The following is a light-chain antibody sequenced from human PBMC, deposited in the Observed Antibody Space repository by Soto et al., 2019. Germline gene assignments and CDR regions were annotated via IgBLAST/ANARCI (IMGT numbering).Light chain of an antibody. Sequence: EIVLTQSPGTLSLSPGERATLSCRASQSVSSSYFAWYQQKPGQAPRLLIYGAASRATGIPDRFSGIGSGTDYALTISRLEPEEFAVYYCQQYGSSPYTFGQGTKREIK. CDR1: QSVSSSY. V-gene: IGKV3-20*01. CDR2: GAA. CDR3: QQYGSSPYT. J-gene: IGKJ2*01.